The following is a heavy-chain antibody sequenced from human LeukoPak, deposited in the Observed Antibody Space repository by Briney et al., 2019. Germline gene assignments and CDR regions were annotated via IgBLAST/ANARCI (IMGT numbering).Heavy chain of an antibody. Sequence: SETLSLTCTVSGGSISSGDYYWSWIRQPPGEGLEWIGYINFSGTTNYNPSLKSRVAISADASKDQFSLRLTSVTAADTAVYYCARGSGALYYGMDVWGQGTTVTVSS. CDR1: GGSISSGDYY. CDR3: ARGSGALYYGMDV. J-gene: IGHJ6*02. CDR2: INFSGTT. D-gene: IGHD3-10*01. V-gene: IGHV4-61*08.